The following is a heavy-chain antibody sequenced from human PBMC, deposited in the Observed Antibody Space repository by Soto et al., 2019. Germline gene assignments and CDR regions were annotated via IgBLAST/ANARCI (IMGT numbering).Heavy chain of an antibody. D-gene: IGHD4-4*01. Sequence: SETLSLTCTVSGGSFSGRYWSWIRQPAGKGLERIGRIYSSGSTIYNAALNSRVTMSIDTSKNQFSLTLSPVTAADTAVYYCARETDTVTNFDYWGQGTLVTVSS. J-gene: IGHJ4*02. CDR1: GGSFSGRY. CDR3: ARETDTVTNFDY. V-gene: IGHV4-4*07. CDR2: IYSSGST.